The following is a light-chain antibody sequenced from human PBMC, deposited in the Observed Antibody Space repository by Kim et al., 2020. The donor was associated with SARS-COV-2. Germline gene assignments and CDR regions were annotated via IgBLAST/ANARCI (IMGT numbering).Light chain of an antibody. J-gene: IGKJ4*01. V-gene: IGKV3-20*01. Sequence: EVVLTQSPGTLSLSPGERATLSCRASQSVTANKLAWIQQKPGQAPRFLIYRASSRATGIPDRFSGSGSGTDFTLTISRLEPEDFAVYYCQQYSSAPLTVGGGTKLEI. CDR1: QSVTANK. CDR3: QQYSSAPLT. CDR2: RAS.